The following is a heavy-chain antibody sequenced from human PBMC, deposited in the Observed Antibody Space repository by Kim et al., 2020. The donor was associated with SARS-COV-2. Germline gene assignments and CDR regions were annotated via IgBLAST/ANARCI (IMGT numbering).Heavy chain of an antibody. J-gene: IGHJ4*02. CDR3: ARRGRFFGYSYGPFDY. V-gene: IGHV4-39*07. Sequence: SETLSLTCTVSGGSISSSSYYWGWIRQPPGKGLEWIGSIYYSGSTYYNPSLKSRVTISVDTSKNQFSLKLSSVTAADTAVYYCARRGRFFGYSYGPFDYWGQGTLVTVSS. CDR1: GGSISSSSYY. CDR2: IYYSGST. D-gene: IGHD5-18*01.